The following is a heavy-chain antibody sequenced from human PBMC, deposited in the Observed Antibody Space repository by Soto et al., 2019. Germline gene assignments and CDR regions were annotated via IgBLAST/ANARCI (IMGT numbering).Heavy chain of an antibody. CDR3: ARDYDFWSGYLSGHFDY. J-gene: IGHJ4*02. D-gene: IGHD3-3*01. CDR2: ISSSSSDT. Sequence: VQLVESGGGLVKPGGSLRLSCAASGFTFSDYFLTRIRQAPGKGLEWVSYISSSSSDTNYADSVKGRFTISRDNAKNSLFLQMNNLRVDDTAVYYCARDYDFWSGYLSGHFDYWGQGTLVTVSS. CDR1: GFTFSDYF. V-gene: IGHV3-11*06.